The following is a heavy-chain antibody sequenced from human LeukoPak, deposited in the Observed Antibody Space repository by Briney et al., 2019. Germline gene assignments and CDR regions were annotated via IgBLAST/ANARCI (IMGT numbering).Heavy chain of an antibody. V-gene: IGHV3-74*01. D-gene: IGHD2-15*01. Sequence: GGSLRLSCVASGFSLSGYWMYWVRQAPGKGLMYISRNNGDGSTTNYADVVKGRFTMSRDNVKSTLYLQMNSLRVEDTAVYYCARDPRNVGLAPWGQGTLVTVSS. CDR1: GFSLSGYW. CDR3: ARDPRNVGLAP. CDR2: NNGDGSTT. J-gene: IGHJ5*02.